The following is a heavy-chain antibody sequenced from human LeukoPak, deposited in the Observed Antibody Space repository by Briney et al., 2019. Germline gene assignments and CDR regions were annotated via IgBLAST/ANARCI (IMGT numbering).Heavy chain of an antibody. CDR1: GFTFSSYW. V-gene: IGHV3-74*01. CDR3: ARGTALQDY. D-gene: IGHD2/OR15-2a*01. Sequence: GSLRLSCAASGFTFSSYWMHWVRQTPGKGLVWVSDINSDGRATNYADSVKGRFTISRDNAQNTLYLQMNSLRAEDTAVYYCARGTALQDYWGQGTLVTVSS. CDR2: INSDGRAT. J-gene: IGHJ4*02.